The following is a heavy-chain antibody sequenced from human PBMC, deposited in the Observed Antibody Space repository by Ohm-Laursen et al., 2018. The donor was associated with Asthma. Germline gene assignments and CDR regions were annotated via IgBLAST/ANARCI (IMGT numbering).Heavy chain of an antibody. CDR2: IIPIFGIA. CDR1: GGTFSSYA. J-gene: IGHJ6*02. Sequence: SVKVSCKASGGTFSSYAISWVRQAPGQGLEWMGGIIPIFGIANYAQKFQGRVTITADKSTSTAYMELSSLRSEDTAVYYCARDRMVQGVIITALNYYYYGMDVWGQGTTVTVSS. V-gene: IGHV1-69*10. CDR3: ARDRMVQGVIITALNYYYYGMDV. D-gene: IGHD3-10*01.